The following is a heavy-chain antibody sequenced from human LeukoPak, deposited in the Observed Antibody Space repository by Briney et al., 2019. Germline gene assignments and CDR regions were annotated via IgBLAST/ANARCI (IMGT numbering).Heavy chain of an antibody. CDR3: ARDSYCSSNSCYAPVDY. Sequence: ASVKVSCKASGYAFTGYYMHWVRQAPGQGLEWMGWIYPNSGGTNYAQKFQGRVTMTRDTSISTAYMELSRLRSDDTAVYYCARDSYCSSNSCYAPVDYLGQGTLVTVSS. CDR1: GYAFTGYY. D-gene: IGHD2-2*01. V-gene: IGHV1-2*02. CDR2: IYPNSGGT. J-gene: IGHJ4*02.